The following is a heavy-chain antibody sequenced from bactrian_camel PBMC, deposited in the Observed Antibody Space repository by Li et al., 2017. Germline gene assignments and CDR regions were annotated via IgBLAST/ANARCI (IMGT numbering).Heavy chain of an antibody. CDR1: EYTYSSNC. J-gene: IGHJ4*01. V-gene: IGHV3S25*01. D-gene: IGHD6*01. Sequence: QLVESGGGSAQAGGSLRLSCEFSEYTYSSNCMTWFRQVPGKEREGVAATYQGGTRTYYIDSVRGRFTISRDNAKSTMYLRMNNLQPEDTAMYYCAADVGSMSGNCQPNYWGQGTQVTVS. CDR2: TYQGGTRT. CDR3: AADVGSMSGNCQPNY.